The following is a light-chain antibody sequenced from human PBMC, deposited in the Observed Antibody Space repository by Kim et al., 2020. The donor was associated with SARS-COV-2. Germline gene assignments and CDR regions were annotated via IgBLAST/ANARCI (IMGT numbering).Light chain of an antibody. Sequence: EIVMTQSPATLSVSPGERATLSCRASQSVRSKLAWSQQKPGQAPRLLMSGAYIRATGIPDRFSGSGFGTEFTLTISNLQSEDVAIYYCQHYSDWPLTFGGGNKVDIK. J-gene: IGKJ4*01. CDR3: QHYSDWPLT. CDR1: QSVRSK. CDR2: GAY. V-gene: IGKV3-15*01.